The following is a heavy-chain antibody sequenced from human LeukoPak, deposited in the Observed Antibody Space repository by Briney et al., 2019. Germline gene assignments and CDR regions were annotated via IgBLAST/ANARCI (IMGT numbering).Heavy chain of an antibody. J-gene: IGHJ4*02. CDR2: IGTSGSTI. V-gene: IGHV3-48*04. Sequence: GGSLRLSCAASGFTFSSYSMNWVRQAPGKGLEWVSYIGTSGSTIYYADSVKGRFTISRDNAKNSLYLQMHSLRAEDTAVYYCARDRRDAYSQNFDYWGQGTLVTVSS. D-gene: IGHD5-24*01. CDR1: GFTFSSYS. CDR3: ARDRRDAYSQNFDY.